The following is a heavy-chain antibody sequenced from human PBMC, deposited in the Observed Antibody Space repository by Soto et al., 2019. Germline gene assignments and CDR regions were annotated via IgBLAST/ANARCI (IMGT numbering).Heavy chain of an antibody. CDR1: GFTFGNYG. J-gene: IGHJ4*02. CDR2: TSYDGNNK. V-gene: IGHV3-30*18. Sequence: QVQLVDSGGDVVQPGGSLRLSCTGSGFTFGNYGMHWVRQAPGKGLEWVASTSYDGNNKYYADSLKGRVTISRDNSKKMVYFQKASLGPEDTAVYYCAKGGGSARDVDYWGQGALVTVSS. CDR3: AKGGGSARDVDY. D-gene: IGHD1-26*01.